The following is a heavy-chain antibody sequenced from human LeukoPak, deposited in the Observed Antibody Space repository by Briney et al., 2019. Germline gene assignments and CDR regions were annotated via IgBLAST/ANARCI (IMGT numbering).Heavy chain of an antibody. Sequence: GASGKVSCKASGYTFTSYYMHWVRQAPGQGLEWMGIINPSGGSTSYAQKFQGRVTMTRDTSTSTVYMELSSLRSEDTAVYYCARGILGDYDFWSGYSVFDYWGQGTLVTVSS. V-gene: IGHV1-46*01. J-gene: IGHJ4*02. CDR1: GYTFTSYY. D-gene: IGHD3-3*01. CDR2: INPSGGST. CDR3: ARGILGDYDFWSGYSVFDY.